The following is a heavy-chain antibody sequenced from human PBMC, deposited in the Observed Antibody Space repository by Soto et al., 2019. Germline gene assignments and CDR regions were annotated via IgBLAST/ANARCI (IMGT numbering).Heavy chain of an antibody. D-gene: IGHD4-17*01. Sequence: QVQLVESGGGVVQPGRSLRLSCAASGFTFSSYGMHWVRQAPGKGLEWVAVISYDGSNKYYADSVKGRFTISRDNSKTTRYLQMNSLRDEDTAVSYCATESDGDYRMTYYFASWGQGTLVTVSS. V-gene: IGHV3-30*03. CDR1: GFTFSSYG. J-gene: IGHJ4*02. CDR3: ATESDGDYRMTYYFAS. CDR2: ISYDGSNK.